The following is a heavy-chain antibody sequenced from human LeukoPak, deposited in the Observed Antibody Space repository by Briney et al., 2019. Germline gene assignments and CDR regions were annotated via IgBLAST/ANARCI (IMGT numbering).Heavy chain of an antibody. CDR3: ARVTRGRGRLITMVRGALGVVDY. D-gene: IGHD3-10*01. CDR1: GGSFSGYY. Sequence: SETLSLTCAVYGGSFSGYYWSWIRQPPGKGLEWIGEINHSGSTNYNPSLKSRVTISVDTSKNQFSLKLSSVTAADTAVYYCARVTRGRGRLITMVRGALGVVDYWGREPWSPSPQ. J-gene: IGHJ4*02. CDR2: INHSGST. V-gene: IGHV4-34*01.